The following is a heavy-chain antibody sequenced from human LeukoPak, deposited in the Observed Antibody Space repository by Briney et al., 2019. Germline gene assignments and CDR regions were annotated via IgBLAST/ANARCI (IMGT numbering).Heavy chain of an antibody. CDR1: GFTFSSYG. Sequence: GGSLRLSCAASGFTFSSYGMHWVRQAPGKGLEWVAVIWYDGSNKYYADSVKGRFIISRDNSKNTLYLQMNSLRAEDTAVYYCARDRGYYDSSGYYYLDAFDIWGQGTMVTVSS. V-gene: IGHV3-33*01. D-gene: IGHD3-22*01. CDR3: ARDRGYYDSSGYYYLDAFDI. J-gene: IGHJ3*02. CDR2: IWYDGSNK.